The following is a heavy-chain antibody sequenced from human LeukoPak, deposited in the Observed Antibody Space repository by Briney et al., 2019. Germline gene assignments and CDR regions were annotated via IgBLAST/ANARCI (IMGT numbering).Heavy chain of an antibody. CDR2: FDPEDGET. J-gene: IGHJ4*02. D-gene: IGHD5-18*01. CDR3: APKVLRSGYSYGFGNY. Sequence: GASVKVSCKVSGYTLTELSMHWVRQAPGKGLEWMGGFDPEDGETIYAQKFQGRVTMTEDTSTDTAYMELSSLRSEDTAVYYCAPKVLRSGYSYGFGNYWGQGTLVTVSS. V-gene: IGHV1-24*01. CDR1: GYTLTELS.